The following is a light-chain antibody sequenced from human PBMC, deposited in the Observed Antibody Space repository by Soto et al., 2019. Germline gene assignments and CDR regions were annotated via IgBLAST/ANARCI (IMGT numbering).Light chain of an antibody. Sequence: QAVVTQEPSFSVSPGGTVTLTCALSSGSVSTNNYPSWCQQTPGQPPRTLIFRTITRSSGVPDRFSGSILGSKAALTITGAQADDESDYYCVLYMGRGIWVFGGGTKLTVL. J-gene: IGLJ3*02. CDR2: RTI. CDR1: SGSVSTNNY. CDR3: VLYMGRGIWV. V-gene: IGLV8-61*01.